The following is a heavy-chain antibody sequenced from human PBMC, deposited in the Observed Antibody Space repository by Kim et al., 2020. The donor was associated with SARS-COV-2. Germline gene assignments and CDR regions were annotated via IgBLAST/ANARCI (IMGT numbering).Heavy chain of an antibody. D-gene: IGHD6-13*01. CDR3: ARDLSALGAAAGY. J-gene: IGHJ4*02. Sequence: AQKLQGRVTMTTDTSTSTAYMELRSLRSDDTAVYYCARDLSALGAAAGYWGQGTLVTVSS. V-gene: IGHV1-18*01.